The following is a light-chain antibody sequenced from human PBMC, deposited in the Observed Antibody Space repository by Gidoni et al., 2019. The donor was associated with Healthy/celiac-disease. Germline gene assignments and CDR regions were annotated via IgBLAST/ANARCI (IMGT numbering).Light chain of an antibody. J-gene: IGKJ1*01. CDR3: QQYDNRLWP. CDR2: DAS. CDR1: QDISNY. V-gene: IGKV1-33*01. Sequence: DIPLPQSPSSLSASVGDRVTITCQARQDISNYLNWYQQKPGKAPKLLLYDASNLETGVPSRFSGSGCGTDFTLTISSMQTEDIATYYCQQYDNRLWPVGQGTKVESK.